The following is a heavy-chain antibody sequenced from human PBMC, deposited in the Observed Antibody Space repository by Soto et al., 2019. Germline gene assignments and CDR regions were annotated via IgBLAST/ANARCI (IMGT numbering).Heavy chain of an antibody. D-gene: IGHD6-6*01. Sequence: SVKVSCNASGYTFTGYYMHWVRQAPVQGLEWMGWINPNSGGTNYAQKFQGWVTMTRDTSISTAYMELSRLRSDDTAVYYCARERQLVDAGYGMDVWGQGTTVTVSS. J-gene: IGHJ6*02. V-gene: IGHV1-2*04. CDR1: GYTFTGYY. CDR3: ARERQLVDAGYGMDV. CDR2: INPNSGGT.